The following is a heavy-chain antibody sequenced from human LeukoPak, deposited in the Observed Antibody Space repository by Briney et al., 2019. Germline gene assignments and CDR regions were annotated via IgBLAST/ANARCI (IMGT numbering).Heavy chain of an antibody. CDR3: ASGMNYGDYHPLDY. J-gene: IGHJ4*02. V-gene: IGHV1-2*02. Sequence: ASVKVSCKASGYTFTGYYMHWVRQAPGQGLEWMGWINPNSGGTNYEQKFQGRVTMTRDTSISTAYMELSRLRSDDTAVYYCASGMNYGDYHPLDYWGQGTLVTVSS. D-gene: IGHD4-17*01. CDR1: GYTFTGYY. CDR2: INPNSGGT.